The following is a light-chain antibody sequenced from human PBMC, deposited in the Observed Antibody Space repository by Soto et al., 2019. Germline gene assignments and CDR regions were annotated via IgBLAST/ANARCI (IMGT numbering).Light chain of an antibody. V-gene: IGLV2-23*02. Sequence: QSALTQPASVSGSPGQSITISCTGTSSDVATYNLVSWYQQRPGTAPQLIIYEVTKRPSGVSTRFSGSQSGNTASLTISGLQADDEADYYCQSYDSGLGGYVIFGGGTKLTVL. CDR2: EVT. CDR1: SSDVATYNL. J-gene: IGLJ2*01. CDR3: QSYDSGLGGYVI.